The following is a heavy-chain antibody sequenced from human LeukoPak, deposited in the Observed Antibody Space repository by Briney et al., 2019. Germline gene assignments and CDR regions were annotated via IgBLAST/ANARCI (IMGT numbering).Heavy chain of an antibody. J-gene: IGHJ4*02. CDR1: GLTFSSYW. Sequence: GGSLRLSCAASGLTFSSYWMSWVGQPPGKGLEWVANIKQDGSEKYYVDSVKGRFTISRDNAKNSLYLQMNSLRAEDTAVYYCARVLRRCMDYWGQGTLVTVSS. CDR2: IKQDGSEK. V-gene: IGHV3-7*03. CDR3: ARVLRRCMDY.